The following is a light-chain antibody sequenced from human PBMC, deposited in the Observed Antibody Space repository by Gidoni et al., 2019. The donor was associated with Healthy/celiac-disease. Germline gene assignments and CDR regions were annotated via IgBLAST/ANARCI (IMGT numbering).Light chain of an antibody. V-gene: IGKV1-33*01. CDR3: QQYDNHRLT. CDR2: DAS. J-gene: IGKJ4*01. Sequence: DIQMTPSPSSLSASVGDRVTIPCQASQDISNYLNWYQQKPGKAPKLLIYDASNLETGVPSRFSGSGSGTDFTFTISSLQPEDIATYYCQQYDNHRLTFGGGTKVEIK. CDR1: QDISNY.